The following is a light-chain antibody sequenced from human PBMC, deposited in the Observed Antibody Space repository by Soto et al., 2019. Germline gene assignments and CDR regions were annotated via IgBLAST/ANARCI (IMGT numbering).Light chain of an antibody. Sequence: QSVLTRPPSASGSPGQSVTISCIGTSSDVGRDNYVSWYQHHPGKAPKLITYEVTKRSSGVPDRFSGSKSGNTASLTVSGLQADDEADYYCNSYVGSNNYVFGTGTKVTV. J-gene: IGLJ1*01. V-gene: IGLV2-8*01. CDR3: NSYVGSNNYV. CDR1: SSDVGRDNY. CDR2: EVT.